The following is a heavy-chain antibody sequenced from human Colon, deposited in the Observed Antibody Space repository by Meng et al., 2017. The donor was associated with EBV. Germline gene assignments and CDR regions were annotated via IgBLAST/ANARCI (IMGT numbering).Heavy chain of an antibody. CDR3: TRVGDYAYKD. D-gene: IGHD4-17*01. CDR1: GLTFSSYW. V-gene: IGHV3-74*01. CDR2: INGDGSST. Sequence: EVQLVESXXGXVXXGGXLRLSCAASGLTFSSYWMHWVRQGPGQGLVWVSRINGDGSSTSYADSVKGRFTISRDNAKNALYLQMNNLKPEDTAMYYCTRVGDYAYKDWGQGTLVTVSS. J-gene: IGHJ1*01.